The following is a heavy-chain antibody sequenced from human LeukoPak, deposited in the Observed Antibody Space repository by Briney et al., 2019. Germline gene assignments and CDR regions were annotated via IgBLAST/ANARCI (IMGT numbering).Heavy chain of an antibody. D-gene: IGHD1-26*01. Sequence: GGSLRLSCAASGFTFSNYEMNWVRQAPGKGLEWVSYISRSGSPIYYTDSVKGRFTISRDNAKNTLYLQMNSLRAEDTAVYYCSRGVGATDSWGQGTLVTVSS. J-gene: IGHJ4*02. CDR3: SRGVGATDS. CDR1: GFTFSNYE. CDR2: ISRSGSPI. V-gene: IGHV3-48*03.